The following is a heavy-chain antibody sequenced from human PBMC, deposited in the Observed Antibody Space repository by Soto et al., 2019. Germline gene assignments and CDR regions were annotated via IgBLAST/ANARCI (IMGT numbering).Heavy chain of an antibody. D-gene: IGHD3-10*01. CDR1: GGSISSGGYY. CDR2: IYYSGST. Sequence: SETLCLTCTVSGGSISSGGYYWSWIRQHPGKGLEWIGYIYYSGSTYHNPSLKSRVTISVDTSKNQFSLKLSSVTAADTAVYYCARALWFGELLSTAYYFDYWGQGTLVTVSS. J-gene: IGHJ4*02. CDR3: ARALWFGELLSTAYYFDY. V-gene: IGHV4-31*03.